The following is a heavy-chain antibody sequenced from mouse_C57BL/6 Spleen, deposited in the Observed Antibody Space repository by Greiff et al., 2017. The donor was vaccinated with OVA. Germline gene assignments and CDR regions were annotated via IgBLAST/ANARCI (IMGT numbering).Heavy chain of an antibody. CDR1: GYTFTSYW. J-gene: IGHJ2*01. Sequence: QVQLQQPGAELVMPGASVKLSCKASGYTFTSYWMHWVKQRPGQGLEWIGEIDPSDSYTNYNQKFKGKSTLTVDKSSSTAYMQLSSLTSEDSAVYYCARGCGYYFDYWGQGTTLTVSS. CDR2: IDPSDSYT. D-gene: IGHD6-1*01. CDR3: ARGCGYYFDY. V-gene: IGHV1-69*01.